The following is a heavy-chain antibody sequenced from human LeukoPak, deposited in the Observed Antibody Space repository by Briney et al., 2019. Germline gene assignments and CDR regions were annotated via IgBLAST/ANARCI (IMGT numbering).Heavy chain of an antibody. CDR1: GYSFTSYW. V-gene: IGHV5-51*01. CDR3: ARRGRRGYSGYDLLDY. Sequence: GESLKISCKGSGYSFTSYWIGWVRQMPGKGLEWIGIIYPGDSDTRYSPSFQGQVTISADKSISTAYLQWSSLKASDTAMYYCARRGRRGYSGYDLLDYWGQGTLVTVSS. CDR2: IYPGDSDT. D-gene: IGHD5-12*01. J-gene: IGHJ4*02.